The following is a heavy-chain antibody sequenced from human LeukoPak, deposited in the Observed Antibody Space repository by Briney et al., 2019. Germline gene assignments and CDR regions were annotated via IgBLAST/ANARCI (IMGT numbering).Heavy chain of an antibody. V-gene: IGHV1-46*01. Sequence: ASVTLSCKASGYTFTSYYMHWVRQAPGQGLEWMGIINPSGGSTSYAQKFQGRVTMTRDTSTSTVYMELSSLRSEDTAVYYCARGGASDAFDIWGQGTMVTVSS. CDR3: ARGGASDAFDI. J-gene: IGHJ3*02. CDR1: GYTFTSYY. CDR2: INPSGGST.